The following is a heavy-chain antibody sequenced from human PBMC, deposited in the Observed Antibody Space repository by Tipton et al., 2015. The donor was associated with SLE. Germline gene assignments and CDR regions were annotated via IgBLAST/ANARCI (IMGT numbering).Heavy chain of an antibody. CDR1: GGSISSYY. CDR2: IYYSGST. V-gene: IGHV4-59*01. CDR3: ASDGVWNPI. Sequence: TLSLTCTVSGGSISSYYWSWIRQPPGKGLEWIGYIYYSGSTYYNPSLKSRVTISVDTSKNQFSLRLNSVTAADTAVYYCASDGVWNPIWGQGTMVTVSS. J-gene: IGHJ3*02. D-gene: IGHD1-1*01.